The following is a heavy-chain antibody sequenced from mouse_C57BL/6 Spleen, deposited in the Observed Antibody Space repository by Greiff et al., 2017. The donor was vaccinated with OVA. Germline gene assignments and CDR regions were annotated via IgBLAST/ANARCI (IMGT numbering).Heavy chain of an antibody. J-gene: IGHJ2*01. Sequence: EVKLEESGPGLVKPSQSLSLTCSVTGYSITSGYYWNWIRQFPGNKLEWMGYISYDGSNNYNPSLKNRISITRDTSKNQFFLKLNSVTTEDTATYYCANLLSLRGFDYWGQGTTLTVSS. D-gene: IGHD2-1*01. V-gene: IGHV3-6*01. CDR1: GYSITSGYY. CDR3: ANLLSLRGFDY. CDR2: ISYDGSN.